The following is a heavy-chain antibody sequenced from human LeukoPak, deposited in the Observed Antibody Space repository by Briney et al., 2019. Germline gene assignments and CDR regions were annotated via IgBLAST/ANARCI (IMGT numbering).Heavy chain of an antibody. D-gene: IGHD2-2*01. Sequence: GGSLRLSCAASGFTVSSHWMHWVRQAPGKGLVWVARINGDGSSIRYADSVKGRFTISRDNAKNTLFLQMNSLRDEDTAVYSCARELVVRAGDYFDNWGQGTLVTVSS. CDR1: GFTVSSHW. CDR2: INGDGSSI. V-gene: IGHV3-74*01. CDR3: ARELVVRAGDYFDN. J-gene: IGHJ4*02.